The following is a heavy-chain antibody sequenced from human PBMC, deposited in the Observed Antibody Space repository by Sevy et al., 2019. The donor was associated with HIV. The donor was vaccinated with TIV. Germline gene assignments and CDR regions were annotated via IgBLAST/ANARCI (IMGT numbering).Heavy chain of an antibody. J-gene: IGHJ4*02. CDR1: GFTFSNYG. V-gene: IGHV3-23*01. Sequence: GGSLRLSCAASGFTFSNYGMSWVRQAPGKGLEWVSAISGSGYSTYYADSAKGRFTISRDKSKNTLYLQINSLRAGDTAVYYCAKHIAYCGGDCYPPLYYFDYWGPGTLVTVSS. CDR3: AKHIAYCGGDCYPPLYYFDY. D-gene: IGHD2-21*02. CDR2: ISGSGYST.